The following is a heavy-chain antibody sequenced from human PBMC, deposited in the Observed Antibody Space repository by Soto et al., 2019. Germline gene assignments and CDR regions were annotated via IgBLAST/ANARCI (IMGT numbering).Heavy chain of an antibody. CDR3: AKGYSRAFDY. CDR1: GFAVSSNH. CDR2: IYSGSST. D-gene: IGHD6-13*01. V-gene: IGHV3-53*02. J-gene: IGHJ4*02. Sequence: EMQLVETGGGLIQPGGSLRLSCAASGFAVSSNHMSWVRQAPGKGLEWVSIIYSGSSTYYADSVKGRFTVSRDNSKNTLYLQMNSLRAEDTAVYYCAKGYSRAFDYWGQGTLVTVSS.